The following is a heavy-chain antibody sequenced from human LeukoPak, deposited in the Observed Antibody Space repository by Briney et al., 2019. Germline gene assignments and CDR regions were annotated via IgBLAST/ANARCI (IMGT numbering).Heavy chain of an antibody. V-gene: IGHV3-48*01. CDR2: ISSSSSTI. CDR3: ASLVRGVTSAFDI. D-gene: IGHD3-10*01. Sequence: RGSLRLSCAASGFTFSSYSMNWVRQAPGKGLEWVSYISSSSSTIYYADSVKGRFTISRDNAKNSLYLQMNSLRAEDTAVYYCASLVRGVTSAFDIWGQGTMVTVSS. J-gene: IGHJ3*02. CDR1: GFTFSSYS.